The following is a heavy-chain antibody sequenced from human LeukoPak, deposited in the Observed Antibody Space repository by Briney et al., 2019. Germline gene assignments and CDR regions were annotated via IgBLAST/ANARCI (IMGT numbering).Heavy chain of an antibody. CDR1: GYSFTSYW. V-gene: IGHV5-51*01. D-gene: IGHD3-22*01. Sequence: GESLKISCKGSGYSFTSYWIGWVRQMPGKGLEWMGIIYPGDSDTRYSPSFQGQVTISADKSISTAYLQWSSLKASDTAIYYCARRDYYYDSSGYYQYHFDYWGQGTLVTVSS. CDR2: IYPGDSDT. J-gene: IGHJ4*02. CDR3: ARRDYYYDSSGYYQYHFDY.